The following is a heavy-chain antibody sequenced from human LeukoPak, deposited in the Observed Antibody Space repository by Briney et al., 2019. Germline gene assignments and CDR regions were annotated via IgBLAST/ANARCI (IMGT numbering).Heavy chain of an antibody. CDR1: GFTFSSYW. CDR2: INSDGSST. D-gene: IGHD1-26*01. Sequence: GGSLRLSCAASGFTFSSYWMPWVRHAPGKGLVWVSRINSDGSSTTYADSVKGRFTISRDNAKNSLYMEINCLRAEDTAVYYCARRGASTGAFDIWGQGTMVTVSS. V-gene: IGHV3-74*01. CDR3: ARRGASTGAFDI. J-gene: IGHJ3*02.